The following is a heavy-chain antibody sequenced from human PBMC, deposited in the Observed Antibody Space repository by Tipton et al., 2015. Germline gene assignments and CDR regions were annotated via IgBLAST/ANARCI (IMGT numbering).Heavy chain of an antibody. Sequence: QLVQSGAEVKKPGASVKVSCKASAYTFISYGISWVRQAPGQGLEWMGWINPNNGATNYAQKFQGWVTMTRDTAISTAYMELSSLKSDDTAIYYCAKDWSSGWSIKFDSWGQGTLVTVSS. D-gene: IGHD6-19*01. CDR1: AYTFISYG. J-gene: IGHJ4*02. CDR2: INPNNGAT. CDR3: AKDWSSGWSIKFDS. V-gene: IGHV1-2*04.